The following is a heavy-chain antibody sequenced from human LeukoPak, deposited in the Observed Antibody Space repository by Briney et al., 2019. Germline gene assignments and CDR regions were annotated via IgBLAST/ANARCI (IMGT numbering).Heavy chain of an antibody. J-gene: IGHJ6*03. V-gene: IGHV3-30*02. Sequence: PGGSLRLSCAASGFTFSSYGMHWVRQAPGKGLEWVAFIRYDESNKYNADSVKGRFTISRDNSKNTLYLQMNSLRGEDTAVYYCAKDDSGSYYPYYYYMDVWGKGTTVTISS. D-gene: IGHD1-26*01. CDR2: IRYDESNK. CDR1: GFTFSSYG. CDR3: AKDDSGSYYPYYYYMDV.